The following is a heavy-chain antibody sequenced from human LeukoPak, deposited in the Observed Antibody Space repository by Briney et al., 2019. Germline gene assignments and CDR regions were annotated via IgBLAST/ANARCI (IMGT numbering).Heavy chain of an antibody. CDR2: ISSSSSYI. CDR3: AKSLSHIVLMVYALDY. Sequence: GGSLRLSCAASGFTFSSYSMNWVRQAPGKGLEWVPSISSSSSYIYYADSVKGRFTISRDNAKNSLYLQMNSLRAEDTAVYYCAKSLSHIVLMVYALDYWGQGTLVTVSS. D-gene: IGHD2-8*01. V-gene: IGHV3-21*01. CDR1: GFTFSSYS. J-gene: IGHJ4*02.